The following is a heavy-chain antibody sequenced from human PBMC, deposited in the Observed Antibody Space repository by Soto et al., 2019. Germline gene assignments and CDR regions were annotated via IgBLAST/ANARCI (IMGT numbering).Heavy chain of an antibody. J-gene: IGHJ5*02. CDR2: IYYSGST. CDR1: GGSISSGGYY. CDR3: ARGAEVPAAIGVNGSDP. V-gene: IGHV4-31*02. Sequence: SVILCLSWTVSGGSISSGGYYWSWIRQHPGKGLEWIGYIYYSGSTYYNPSLKSRVTISVDTSKNQFSLKLSSVTAADTAVYYCARGAEVPAAIGVNGSDPWGKGTLVPVSS. D-gene: IGHD2-2*01.